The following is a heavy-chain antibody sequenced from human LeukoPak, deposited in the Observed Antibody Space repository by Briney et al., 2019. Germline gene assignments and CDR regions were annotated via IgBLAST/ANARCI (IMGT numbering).Heavy chain of an antibody. CDR1: GGSISSSSYY. Sequence: SETLSLTCTVSGGSISSSSYYWGWIRQPPGKGLEWIGSIYYSGSTYYNPSLKSRVTISVDTSKNQFSLKLSSVTAADTAVYYCARGSAWYFVYWGQGTLVPVSS. V-gene: IGHV4-39*01. CDR3: ARGSAWYFVY. CDR2: IYYSGST. D-gene: IGHD6-19*01. J-gene: IGHJ4*02.